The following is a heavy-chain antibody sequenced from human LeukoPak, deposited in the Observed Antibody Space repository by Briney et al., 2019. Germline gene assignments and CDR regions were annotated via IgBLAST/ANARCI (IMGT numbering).Heavy chain of an antibody. CDR3: ARDRQRNYYDSSGPLRTFDI. V-gene: IGHV1-46*01. CDR2: INPSGGST. CDR1: GYTLTSYY. D-gene: IGHD3-22*01. J-gene: IGHJ3*02. Sequence: ASVKVSCKASGYTLTSYYMHWVRQAPGQGLEWMGIINPSGGSTSYAQKFQGRVTMTRDTSTSTVYMELSSLRSEDTAVYYCARDRQRNYYDSSGPLRTFDIWGQGTMVTVSS.